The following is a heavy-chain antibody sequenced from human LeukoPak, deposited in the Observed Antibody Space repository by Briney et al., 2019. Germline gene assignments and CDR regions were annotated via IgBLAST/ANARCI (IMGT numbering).Heavy chain of an antibody. CDR3: ARAGNYDYVWGSYRIDAFDI. CDR1: GYTFTSYG. D-gene: IGHD3-16*02. Sequence: GASVKVSCKASGYTFTSYGISWVRQAPGQGLEWMGWISAYNGNTNYAQKLQGRVTMTTDTSTSTAYMEQRSLRSDDTAVYYCARAGNYDYVWGSYRIDAFDIWGQGTMVTVSS. V-gene: IGHV1-18*01. CDR2: ISAYNGNT. J-gene: IGHJ3*02.